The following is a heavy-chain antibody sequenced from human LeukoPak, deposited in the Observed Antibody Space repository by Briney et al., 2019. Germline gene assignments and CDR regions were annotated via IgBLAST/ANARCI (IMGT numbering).Heavy chain of an antibody. CDR3: AKDLGKRVYSYGYGGDAFDI. CDR2: ISWNSGSI. Sequence: PGRSLRLSCAASGFTFDDYAMHWVRQAPGKGLEWVSGISWNSGSIGYADSVKGRFTISRDNAKNSLYLQMNSLRAEDTALYYCAKDLGKRVYSYGYGGDAFDIWGQGTMVTVSS. J-gene: IGHJ3*02. V-gene: IGHV3-9*01. CDR1: GFTFDDYA. D-gene: IGHD5-18*01.